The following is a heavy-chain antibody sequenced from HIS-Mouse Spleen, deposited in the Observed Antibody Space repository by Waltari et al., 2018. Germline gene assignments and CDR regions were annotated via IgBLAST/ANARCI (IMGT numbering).Heavy chain of an antibody. CDR3: AREGIVVVPAALYYYYGMDV. J-gene: IGHJ6*02. CDR1: GGTFSSYA. D-gene: IGHD2-2*01. Sequence: QVQLVQSGAEVKKPGSSVKVSCKASGGTFSSYAISWVRQAPGQGLEWMGRISPVLGIANYAQQCQGRVTITADKSTGTAYMELGSLRSEDTAVYYCAREGIVVVPAALYYYYGMDVWGQGTTVTVSS. V-gene: IGHV1-69*04. CDR2: ISPVLGIA.